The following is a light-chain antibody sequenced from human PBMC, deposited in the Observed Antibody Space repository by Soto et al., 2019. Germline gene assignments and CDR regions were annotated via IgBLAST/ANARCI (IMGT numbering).Light chain of an antibody. V-gene: IGKV1-8*01. CDR3: QKHNTVPLT. J-gene: IGKJ3*01. CDR1: QGISSS. Sequence: AIRMTQSPSSVSASIGDRVTIACRASQGISSSLAWYQQKPGKAPKILISGASILQDGVPSRFSGRGSVTDFTLTISRLQSEDVATYYCQKHNTVPLTFGPGTKVDIK. CDR2: GAS.